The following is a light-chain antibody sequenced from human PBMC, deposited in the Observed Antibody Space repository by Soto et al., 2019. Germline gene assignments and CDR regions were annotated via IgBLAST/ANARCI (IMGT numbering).Light chain of an antibody. V-gene: IGLV9-49*01. J-gene: IGLJ2*01. CDR2: VGTGGIVG. CDR3: GADHGSGSNFVLV. Sequence: QSVLTQPPSASASLGASVTLTCTLSSGYSNYKVDWYQQRPGKGPRFVMRVGTGGIVGSKGDGIPERFSVLGSGLNRYLTIKNIQEEDESDYHCGADHGSGSNFVLVFGGGTKVTVL. CDR1: SGYSNYK.